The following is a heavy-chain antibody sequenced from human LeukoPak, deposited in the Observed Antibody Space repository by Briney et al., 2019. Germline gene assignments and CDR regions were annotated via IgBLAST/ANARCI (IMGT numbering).Heavy chain of an antibody. Sequence: GGSLRLSCAASGFSFSSYAMSWVRQAPGKGLEWVSGISGSGGGTAYEDSVKGRFTISRDNSKNTLFLHMNSVRAEDTAVYYCAMLASQYLTSWFDYWGQGTLVTVSS. D-gene: IGHD2/OR15-2a*01. CDR3: AMLASQYLTSWFDY. CDR2: ISGSGGGT. J-gene: IGHJ4*02. V-gene: IGHV3-23*01. CDR1: GFSFSSYA.